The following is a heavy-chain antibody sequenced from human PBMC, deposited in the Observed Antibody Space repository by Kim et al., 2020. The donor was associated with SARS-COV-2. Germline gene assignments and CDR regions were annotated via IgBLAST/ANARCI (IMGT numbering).Heavy chain of an antibody. CDR2: ITAGNGNT. Sequence: ASVKVSCKASGYTFTTYAMHWVRQAPGQGLEWMGWITAGNGNTKYSQKFQGRVTITRDTSASTAYMELSSLRSEDTAVYFCARDPYSSGWYSPDYWGQGTLVTVSS. CDR1: GYTFTTYA. D-gene: IGHD6-19*01. J-gene: IGHJ4*02. V-gene: IGHV1-3*01. CDR3: ARDPYSSGWYSPDY.